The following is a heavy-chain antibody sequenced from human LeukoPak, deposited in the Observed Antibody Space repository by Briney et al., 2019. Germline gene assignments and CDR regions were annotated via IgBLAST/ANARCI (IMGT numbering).Heavy chain of an antibody. CDR3: ARDSNYYDSSGYYQPDY. Sequence: GGSLRLSCAASGFTFSCYSMNWVRQAPGKGLDWVSSISSSSRYIYYADSVKGRFTISRDNAKNSLYLQMNSLRAEHTAVYYCARDSNYYDSSGYYQPDYWGPGTLVTVSS. CDR2: ISSSSRYI. J-gene: IGHJ4*02. D-gene: IGHD3-22*01. CDR1: GFTFSCYS. V-gene: IGHV3-21*01.